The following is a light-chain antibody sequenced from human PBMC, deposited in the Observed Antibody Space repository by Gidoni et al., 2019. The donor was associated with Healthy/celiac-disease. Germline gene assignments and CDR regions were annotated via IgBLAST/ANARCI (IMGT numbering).Light chain of an antibody. CDR1: QSISSW. J-gene: IGKJ1*01. Sequence: RVTITCRASQSISSWLAWYQQKPGKAPKLLIYKASSLESGVPSRFSGSVSGTEFTLTISSLQPDDFATYYCQQYNSYPWTFGQGTKVEIK. V-gene: IGKV1-5*03. CDR2: KAS. CDR3: QQYNSYPWT.